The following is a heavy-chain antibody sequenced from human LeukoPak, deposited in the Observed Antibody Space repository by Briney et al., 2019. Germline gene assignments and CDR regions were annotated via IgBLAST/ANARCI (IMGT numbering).Heavy chain of an antibody. D-gene: IGHD4-17*01. Sequence: GGSLRLSCATSGFTFDEYTMHWVRQAPGKGLVWVSGISWNSDTIAYAGSVKGRFTISRGNAKNSLYLQMNSLRAEDTALYYCAKDRDYGDLGVGFDFWGQGTLVTVSS. CDR2: ISWNSDTI. J-gene: IGHJ4*02. CDR1: GFTFDEYT. CDR3: AKDRDYGDLGVGFDF. V-gene: IGHV3-9*01.